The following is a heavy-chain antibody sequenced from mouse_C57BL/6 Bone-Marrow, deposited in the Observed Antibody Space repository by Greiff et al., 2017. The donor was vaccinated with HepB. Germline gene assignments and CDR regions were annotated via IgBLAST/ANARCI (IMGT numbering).Heavy chain of an antibody. CDR2: INPSNGGT. CDR1: GYTFTSYW. Sequence: QVQLQQPGSELVKPGASVKLSCKASGYTFTSYWMHWVKQRPGQGLEWIGNINPSNGGTNYNEKFKSKATLTVDKSSSTAYMQLSSLTSEDSAVYYCATPKEDLYAMDYWGQGTSVTVSS. J-gene: IGHJ4*01. CDR3: ATPKEDLYAMDY. V-gene: IGHV1-53*01.